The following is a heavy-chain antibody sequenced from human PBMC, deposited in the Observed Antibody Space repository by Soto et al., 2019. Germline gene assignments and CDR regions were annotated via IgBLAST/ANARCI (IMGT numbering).Heavy chain of an antibody. CDR2: ISSSGITT. CDR1: GFTFSSYE. D-gene: IGHD3-3*01. Sequence: GGSLRLSCAASGFTFSSYEMNWVRQAPGKGLEWVSYISSSGITTYYADSLKGRFTISRDNAKNSLYLQMNSLRAEDTAIYYCARDAGFPDFGAIKHAFDIWGQGTLVTVSS. J-gene: IGHJ3*02. CDR3: ARDAGFPDFGAIKHAFDI. V-gene: IGHV3-48*03.